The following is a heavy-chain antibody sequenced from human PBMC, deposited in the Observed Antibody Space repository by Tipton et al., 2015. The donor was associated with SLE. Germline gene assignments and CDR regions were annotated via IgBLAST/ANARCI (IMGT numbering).Heavy chain of an antibody. Sequence: TLSLTCTVSGGPISSYYWSWIRQPPGKGLEWIGYIYYSGSTNYNPSLKSRVTISVDTSKNQFSLKLSSVTAADTAVYYCASDVMDAFDIWGQGTMVTVSS. CDR1: GGPISSYY. J-gene: IGHJ3*02. V-gene: IGHV4-59*01. D-gene: IGHD3-16*01. CDR2: IYYSGST. CDR3: ASDVMDAFDI.